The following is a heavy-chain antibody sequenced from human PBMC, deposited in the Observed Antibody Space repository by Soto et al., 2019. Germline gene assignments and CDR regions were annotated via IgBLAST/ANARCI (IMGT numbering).Heavy chain of an antibody. V-gene: IGHV3-64D*06. D-gene: IGHD6-25*01. CDR3: GKHQYSRDV. J-gene: IGHJ6*02. CDR1: GFTFSSYG. CDR2: ISSNGVST. Sequence: GGALRLSCSASGFTFSSYGMHWVRLPPGKGLENVSAISSNGVSTYYADSVKGRFTISRDNSKNTLYLQMSSLRAEDTAVYYCGKHQYSRDVWGQGTTVTVSS.